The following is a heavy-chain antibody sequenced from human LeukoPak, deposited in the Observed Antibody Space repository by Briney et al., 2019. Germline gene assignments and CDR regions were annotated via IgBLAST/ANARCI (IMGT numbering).Heavy chain of an antibody. CDR1: GGTFSSYA. CDR2: IIPILGIA. Sequence: GASVKVSCKASGGTFSSYAISWVRQAPGQGLEWMGRIIPILGIANYAQKFQGRVTITADKSTSTAYMELSSLRSEDTAVYYCARGAIAARRFPFDYWGQGTLVIVSS. CDR3: ARGAIAARRFPFDY. D-gene: IGHD6-6*01. V-gene: IGHV1-69*04. J-gene: IGHJ4*02.